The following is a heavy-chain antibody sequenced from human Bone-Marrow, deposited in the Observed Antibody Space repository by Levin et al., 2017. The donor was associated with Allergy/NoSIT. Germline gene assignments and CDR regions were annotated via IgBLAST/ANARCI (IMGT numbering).Heavy chain of an antibody. CDR2: IIPMFGTA. J-gene: IGHJ4*02. V-gene: IGHV1-69*13. D-gene: IGHD2-15*01. Sequence: SVKVSCKASGGTFSSYAISWVRQAPGQGLEWMGGIIPMFGTANYAQKFQGRVTITADESTSTAYMELSSLRSEDTAVYYCARGDIRYCSGGSCGYLGYWGQGTLVTVSS. CDR3: ARGDIRYCSGGSCGYLGY. CDR1: GGTFSSYA.